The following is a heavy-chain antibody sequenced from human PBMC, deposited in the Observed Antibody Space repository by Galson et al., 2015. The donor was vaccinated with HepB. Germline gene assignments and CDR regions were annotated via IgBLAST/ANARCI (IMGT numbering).Heavy chain of an antibody. CDR2: INPNSGGT. Sequence: QSGAEVKKPGESLKISCKASGYTFTGYYMHWVRQAPGQGLEWMGWINPNSGGTNYAQKFQGRVTMTRDTSISTAYMELSRLRSDDTAVYYCARDPASSSSWKYYFDYWGQGTLVTVSS. J-gene: IGHJ4*02. CDR3: ARDPASSSSWKYYFDY. D-gene: IGHD6-13*01. CDR1: GYTFTGYY. V-gene: IGHV1-2*02.